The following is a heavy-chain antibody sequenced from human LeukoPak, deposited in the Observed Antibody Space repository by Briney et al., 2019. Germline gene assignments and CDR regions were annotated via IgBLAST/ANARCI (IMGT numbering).Heavy chain of an antibody. CDR1: GFTFSSYW. V-gene: IGHV3-7*01. CDR3: AREGGMGYCSSTSCHEFDY. Sequence: SGGSLRLSCAASGFTFSSYWMSWVRQAPGKGLEWVANIKQDGSEKYYVDSVKGRFTISRDNAKNSLYLQMNSLRAEDTAVYYCAREGGMGYCSSTSCHEFDYWGQGTLVTASS. CDR2: IKQDGSEK. J-gene: IGHJ4*02. D-gene: IGHD2-2*01.